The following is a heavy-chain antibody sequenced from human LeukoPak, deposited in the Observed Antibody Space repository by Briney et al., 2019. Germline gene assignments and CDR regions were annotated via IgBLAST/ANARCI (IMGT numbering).Heavy chain of an antibody. CDR3: ARHPKWGIVVVPAAIPD. V-gene: IGHV3-11*03. Sequence: GGSLRLSCAASGFTFSDYYMIWIRQAPGKGLEWGSYISSTSSTYTNYADSVKGRFTISRDNAKNSLYLQMNSLRAEDTAVYYCARHPKWGIVVVPAAIPDWGQGTLVTVSS. CDR2: ISSTSSTYT. J-gene: IGHJ4*02. CDR1: GFTFSDYY. D-gene: IGHD2-2*01.